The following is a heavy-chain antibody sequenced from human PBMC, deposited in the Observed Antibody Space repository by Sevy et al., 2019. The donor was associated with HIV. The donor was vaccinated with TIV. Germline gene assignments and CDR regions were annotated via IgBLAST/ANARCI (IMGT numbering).Heavy chain of an antibody. CDR1: GDSVSSNNAA. CDR2: TFYRSNWYN. Sequence: KQSQTLSLTCAISGDSVSSNNAAWNWIRQSPSRGLEWLGRTFYRSNWYNDYAVSVKGRITINPDTSKNQLSLQLTSVTPEDTAVYYCARDGLTYGDMDVWGQGTTVTVSS. CDR3: ARDGLTYGDMDV. V-gene: IGHV6-1*01. J-gene: IGHJ6*02. D-gene: IGHD1-20*01.